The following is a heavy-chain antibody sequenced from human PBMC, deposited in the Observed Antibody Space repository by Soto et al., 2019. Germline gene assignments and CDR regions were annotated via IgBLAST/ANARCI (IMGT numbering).Heavy chain of an antibody. D-gene: IGHD3-3*01. CDR1: GFTFSSYA. J-gene: IGHJ4*03. CDR3: AKDYDFWSGYYDRVGYFDY. CDR2: ISGSGGST. Sequence: EVQLLESGGGLVQPGGSLRLSCAASGFTFSSYAMSWVRQAPGKGLEWVSGISGSGGSTYYADSVKGRFTISRDNYKNPLYLQMNSLRAEDTAVYYCAKDYDFWSGYYDRVGYFDYWGPGTLVTVSS. V-gene: IGHV3-23*01.